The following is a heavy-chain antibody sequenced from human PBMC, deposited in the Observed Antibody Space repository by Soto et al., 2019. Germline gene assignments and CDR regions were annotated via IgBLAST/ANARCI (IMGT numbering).Heavy chain of an antibody. CDR1: GFTFSSYG. Sequence: TGGSLRLSCAASGFTFSSYGMHWVRQAPGKGLEWVAVIWYDGSNKYYADSVKGRFTISRDNSKNTLYLQMNSLRAEDTAVYYCARSLLSSWYYFDYWGQGTLVTVSS. V-gene: IGHV3-33*01. CDR3: ARSLLSSWYYFDY. D-gene: IGHD6-13*01. J-gene: IGHJ4*02. CDR2: IWYDGSNK.